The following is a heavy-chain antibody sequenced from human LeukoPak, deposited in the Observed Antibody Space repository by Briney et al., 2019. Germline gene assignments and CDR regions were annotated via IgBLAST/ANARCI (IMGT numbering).Heavy chain of an antibody. CDR3: ARGRQHYDFWRGYSGY. J-gene: IGHJ4*02. Sequence: AGSLRLSSAPSGSTFSSYAMHWVRPAPGKGREWVAVISYDGSNKYYTDSVKGRFTISRDNSNNPLCLQINSLGAEETAVYYRARGRQHYDFWRGYSGYWGQGGLVTVSS. V-gene: IGHV3-30*10. CDR1: GSTFSSYA. CDR2: ISYDGSNK. D-gene: IGHD3-3*01.